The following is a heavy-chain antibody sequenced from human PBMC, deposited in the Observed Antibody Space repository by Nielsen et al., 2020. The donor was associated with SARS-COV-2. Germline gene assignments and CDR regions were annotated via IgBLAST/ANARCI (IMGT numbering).Heavy chain of an antibody. CDR2: ISAYNGNT. CDR3: ARTSRDITIFGVVIRLGY. J-gene: IGHJ4*02. D-gene: IGHD3-3*01. CDR1: GYTFTSYG. V-gene: IGHV1-18*01. Sequence: ASVKVSCKASGYTFTSYGISWVQQAPGQGLEWMGWISAYNGNTNYAQKLQGRVTMTTDTSTSTAYMELRSLRSDDTAVYYCARTSRDITIFGVVIRLGYWGQGTLVTVSS.